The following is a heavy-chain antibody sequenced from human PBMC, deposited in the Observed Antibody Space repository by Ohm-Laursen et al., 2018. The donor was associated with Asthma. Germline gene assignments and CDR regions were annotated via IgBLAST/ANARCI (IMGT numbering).Heavy chain of an antibody. J-gene: IGHJ6*02. Sequence: SLRLSCAASGFTFSSYGMHWVRQAPGKGLEWVAVIWYDGSNKYYADSVKGRFTISRDNSKNTLYLQMNSLRAEDTAVYYCARPSGWHTGMDVWGQGTTVTVSS. D-gene: IGHD6-19*01. V-gene: IGHV3-33*01. CDR2: IWYDGSNK. CDR1: GFTFSSYG. CDR3: ARPSGWHTGMDV.